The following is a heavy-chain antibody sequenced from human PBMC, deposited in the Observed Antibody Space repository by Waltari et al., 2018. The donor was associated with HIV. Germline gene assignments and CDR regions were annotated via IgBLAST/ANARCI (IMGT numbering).Heavy chain of an antibody. J-gene: IGHJ6*02. CDR3: AKPYPSGRRGYGMDV. V-gene: IGHV3-30*18. D-gene: IGHD3-10*01. Sequence: QVQLVESGGGVVQPGRSLRLSCAASGFTFSSYGMHWVRQAPGKGLEWVAVISYDGSNKYYADSVKGRFTISRDNSKNTLYLQMNSLRAEDTAVYYCAKPYPSGRRGYGMDVWGQGTTVTVSS. CDR1: GFTFSSYG. CDR2: ISYDGSNK.